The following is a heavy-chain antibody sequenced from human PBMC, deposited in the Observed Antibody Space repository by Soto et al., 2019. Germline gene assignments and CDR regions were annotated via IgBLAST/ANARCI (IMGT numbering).Heavy chain of an antibody. D-gene: IGHD3-10*02. V-gene: IGHV1-69*06. CDR2: IIPIFGTA. CDR1: GGTFSSYA. Sequence: QVQLVQSGAEVKKPGSSVKVSCKASGGTFSSYAISWVRQAPGQGLEWMGGIIPIFGTANYAQKFQARVKITADKSTSTAYMRLSSLRSEDTAVYYCARFPFVRGHYYYGMDVWGQGTTVTVSS. J-gene: IGHJ6*02. CDR3: ARFPFVRGHYYYGMDV.